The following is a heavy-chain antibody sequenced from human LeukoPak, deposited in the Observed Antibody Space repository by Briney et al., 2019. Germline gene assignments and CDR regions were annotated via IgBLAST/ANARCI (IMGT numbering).Heavy chain of an antibody. D-gene: IGHD1-26*01. CDR1: GYTFTSYY. V-gene: IGHV1-46*01. CDR2: INPSGGST. J-gene: IGHJ3*02. Sequence: ASVKVCCKASGYTFTSYYMHWVRQALGQGLEWMGIINPSGGSTSYAQKFQGRVTMTRNTSISTAYMELSSLRSEDTAVYYCAAPTGSYEDAFDIWGQGAMVTVSS. CDR3: AAPTGSYEDAFDI.